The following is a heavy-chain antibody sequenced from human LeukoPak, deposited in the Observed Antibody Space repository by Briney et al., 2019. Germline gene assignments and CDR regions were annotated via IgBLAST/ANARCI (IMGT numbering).Heavy chain of an antibody. D-gene: IGHD3-3*01. V-gene: IGHV4-34*01. J-gene: IGHJ4*02. Sequence: PETLSLTCAVYGGSFSGYYWSWIRQPPGKGLEWIGEISHSGSTNYNPSLKSRVTISVDTSKNQFSLKLSSVTAADTAVYYCARGPAGISIWGQGTLVTVSS. CDR3: ARGPAGISI. CDR2: ISHSGST. CDR1: GGSFSGYY.